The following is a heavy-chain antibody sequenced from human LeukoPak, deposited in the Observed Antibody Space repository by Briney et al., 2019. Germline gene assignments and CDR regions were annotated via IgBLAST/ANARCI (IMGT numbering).Heavy chain of an antibody. CDR2: ISGSGGST. V-gene: IGHV3-23*01. J-gene: IGHJ4*02. CDR3: ARDLKRYCFSTSCYSVASEY. Sequence: GRSRRLSCAPATFTLSRLSIRCDSPAPGEGLEWVSAISGSGGSTYYADSVKGRFTISRDNAKNSLYLQMNSLRAEDTALYYCARDLKRYCFSTSCYSVASEYWGQGTLVTASS. D-gene: IGHD2-2*01. CDR1: TFTLSRLS.